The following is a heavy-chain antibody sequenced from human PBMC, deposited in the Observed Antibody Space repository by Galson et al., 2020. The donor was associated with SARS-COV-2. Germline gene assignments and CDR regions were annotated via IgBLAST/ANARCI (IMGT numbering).Heavy chain of an antibody. Sequence: GGSLRLSCAGYGFTFSSYDMSWVRQAPGKGLEWVSAISDSGGNTYYADSVKGRFTISRDNSKNTLYLQMNSLRDEDTAVYYCAKRSIQWELLFWFDPWGQGTLVTVSS. CDR2: ISDSGGNT. D-gene: IGHD1-26*01. V-gene: IGHV3-23*01. CDR1: GFTFSSYD. J-gene: IGHJ5*02. CDR3: AKRSIQWELLFWFDP.